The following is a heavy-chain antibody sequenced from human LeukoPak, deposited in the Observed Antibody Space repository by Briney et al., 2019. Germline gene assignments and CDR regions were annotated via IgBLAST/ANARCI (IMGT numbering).Heavy chain of an antibody. CDR2: IYYSGST. CDR1: GGSVSSGSYY. Sequence: ASETLSLTCTVSGGSVSSGSYYWSWIRQPPGKGLEWIGYIYYSGSTNYNPSLKSRVTISVDTSKNQFSLKLSSVTAADTAVYYCARGGYEQRLWPTPFDYWGQGTLVTVSS. CDR3: ARGGYEQRLWPTPFDY. J-gene: IGHJ4*02. D-gene: IGHD6-25*01. V-gene: IGHV4-61*01.